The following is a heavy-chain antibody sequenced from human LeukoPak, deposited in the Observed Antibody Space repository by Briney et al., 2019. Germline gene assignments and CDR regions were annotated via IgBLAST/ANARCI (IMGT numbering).Heavy chain of an antibody. Sequence: ASVKVSCKASGYTFTSYYMHWVRQAPGQGLEWMGIINPSGGSTSYAQKFQGRATMTRDTSTSTVYMELSSLRSEDTAVYYCARAGGYRSSTSCYVLGYWGQGTLVTVSS. CDR3: ARAGGYRSSTSCYVLGY. J-gene: IGHJ4*02. CDR2: INPSGGST. D-gene: IGHD2-2*01. CDR1: GYTFTSYY. V-gene: IGHV1-46*01.